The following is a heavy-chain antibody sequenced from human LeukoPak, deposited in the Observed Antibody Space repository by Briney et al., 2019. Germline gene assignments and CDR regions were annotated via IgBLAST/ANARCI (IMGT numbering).Heavy chain of an antibody. V-gene: IGHV3-13*01. CDR1: GYTFSSYD. CDR3: ARPPGRAFDI. CDR2: IGTSGDT. Sequence: GGSLRLSCAASGYTFSSYDMHWIRQTMGGGLEWVSAIGTSGDTYYPDSVKGRFTISRENARNSLYLQMNSLRAEDTAVYYCARPPGRAFDIWGQGTMVTVSS. J-gene: IGHJ3*02. D-gene: IGHD2-15*01.